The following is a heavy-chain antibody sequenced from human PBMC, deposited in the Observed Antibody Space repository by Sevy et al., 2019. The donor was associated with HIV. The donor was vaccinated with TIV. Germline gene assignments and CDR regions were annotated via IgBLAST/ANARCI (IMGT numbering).Heavy chain of an antibody. CDR3: AKGGGGHYDPDEIAYYFYYYNMDV. V-gene: IGHV3-23*01. J-gene: IGHJ6*03. D-gene: IGHD3-22*01. CDR1: GFSFDSYG. Sequence: GGSLRLSCAVSGFSFDSYGMTWVRQASGKGLEWVSAISGSGTRTYYADSVKGRFIISRDNSKNTLDLQMNSLRAEDTAIYYCAKGGGGHYDPDEIAYYFYYYNMDVWGKGTTVTVSS. CDR2: ISGSGTRT.